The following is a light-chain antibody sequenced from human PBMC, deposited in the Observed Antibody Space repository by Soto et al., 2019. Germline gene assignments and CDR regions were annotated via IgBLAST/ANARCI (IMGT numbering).Light chain of an antibody. CDR1: QTISSY. V-gene: IGKV1-39*01. J-gene: IGKJ1*01. CDR2: AAS. CDR3: QQSFAAPQT. Sequence: DIQMTQSPSSLSASVGDRVTITCRASQTISSYLNWYQQKPGKAPNLLMDAASTLQSGVPSRFSGSGSGTVFTLTVSGLQLEDFATYCCQQSFAAPQTFGQGTTVQI.